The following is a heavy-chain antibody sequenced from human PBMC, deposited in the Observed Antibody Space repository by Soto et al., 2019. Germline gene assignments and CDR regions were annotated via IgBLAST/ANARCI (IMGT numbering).Heavy chain of an antibody. Sequence: GGSLRLSCAASGFTFSSYAMSWVRQAPGKGLEWVSAISGSGGSTYYADSVKGRFTISRDNSKNTLYLQMNSLRAEDTAVYYCAKVEYRNRYYDFWSGYWNFDYWGQGTLVTVPQ. V-gene: IGHV3-23*01. CDR2: ISGSGGST. CDR1: GFTFSSYA. D-gene: IGHD3-3*01. CDR3: AKVEYRNRYYDFWSGYWNFDY. J-gene: IGHJ4*02.